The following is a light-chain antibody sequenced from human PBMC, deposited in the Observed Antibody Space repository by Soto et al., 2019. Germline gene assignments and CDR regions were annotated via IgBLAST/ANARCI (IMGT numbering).Light chain of an antibody. Sequence: EIVMTQSPATLSVSPGERATLSCRASQSISSNLAWYQQNPGQAPRLLIYGASTRATGIPATFSGSGSGTEFTLTISSLHSEDFAVYYCEQYNNWPFTFGPGTKVDIK. CDR2: GAS. J-gene: IGKJ3*01. V-gene: IGKV3-15*01. CDR3: EQYNNWPFT. CDR1: QSISSN.